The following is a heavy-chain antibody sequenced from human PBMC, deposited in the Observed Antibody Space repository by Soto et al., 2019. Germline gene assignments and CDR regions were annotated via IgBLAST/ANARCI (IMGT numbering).Heavy chain of an antibody. Sequence: QVQLVESGGGVVQPGRSLRLSCAASGFTFSNYGMHWVRQAPGKGLEWVAVILNDGSNRYHADSVKDRFTISRDNSTNMLYLQMNSLRAEDTAVYYCASDDEYSGNGMDVWGQGTTVTGS. CDR2: ILNDGSNR. CDR1: GFTFSNYG. D-gene: IGHD3-10*01. V-gene: IGHV3-33*01. J-gene: IGHJ6*02. CDR3: ASDDEYSGNGMDV.